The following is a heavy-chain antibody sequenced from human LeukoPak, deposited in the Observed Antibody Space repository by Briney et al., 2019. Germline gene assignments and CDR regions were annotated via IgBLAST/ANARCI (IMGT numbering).Heavy chain of an antibody. V-gene: IGHV1-69*13. D-gene: IGHD2-2*01. J-gene: IGHJ4*02. CDR1: GGTFSSYA. CDR2: IIPIFGTA. CDR3: ARDAPGQSYFDH. Sequence: ASVKVSCKASGGTFSSYAISWVRQAPGQGLEWMGGIIPIFGTANYAQKFQGRVTITADESTSTAYMELSSLRSEDTAVYYCARDAPGQSYFDHWGQGTLVTVSS.